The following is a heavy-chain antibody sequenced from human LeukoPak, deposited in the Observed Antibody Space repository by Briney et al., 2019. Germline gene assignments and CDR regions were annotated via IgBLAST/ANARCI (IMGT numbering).Heavy chain of an antibody. J-gene: IGHJ4*02. CDR2: IYYSGNT. CDR3: ARSLTDNVETVMAPAGY. CDR1: GGSISSSSYY. Sequence: SETLSLTCTVSGGSISSSSYYWGWIRQPPGKGLEWIGSIYYSGNTYYNPSLKSRVTISVDTSKNQFSLNLSSVTAADTAVYYCARSLTDNVETVMAPAGYWGQGTLVTVSS. D-gene: IGHD5-18*01. V-gene: IGHV4-39*01.